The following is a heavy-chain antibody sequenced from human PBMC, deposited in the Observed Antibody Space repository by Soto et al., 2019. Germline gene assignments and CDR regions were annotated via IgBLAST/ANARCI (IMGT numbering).Heavy chain of an antibody. CDR1: GGSFSGYY. V-gene: IGHV4-34*01. CDR2: INHSGST. CDR3: ARLDSSWLEY. D-gene: IGHD6-13*01. Sequence: PSETLSLTCAVYGGSFSGYYWIWNRQPPGKGLEWIGEINHSGSTNYNPSLKSRVTISVDTSKNQFSLKLSSVTAADTAVYYCARLDSSWLEYWGQGTLVTVSS. J-gene: IGHJ4*02.